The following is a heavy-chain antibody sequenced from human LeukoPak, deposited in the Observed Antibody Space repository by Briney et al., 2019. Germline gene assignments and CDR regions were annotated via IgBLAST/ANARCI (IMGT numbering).Heavy chain of an antibody. Sequence: GGSLRLSCAASGFTFSSYSMNWVRQAPGKGLEWVSSISSSSYIYYADSVKGRFTISRDNAKNSLYLQMNSLRAEDTAVYYCARDAGYYYGSGSSSDYWGQGTLVTVSS. D-gene: IGHD3-10*01. J-gene: IGHJ4*02. CDR2: ISSSSYI. V-gene: IGHV3-21*01. CDR1: GFTFSSYS. CDR3: ARDAGYYYGSGSSSDY.